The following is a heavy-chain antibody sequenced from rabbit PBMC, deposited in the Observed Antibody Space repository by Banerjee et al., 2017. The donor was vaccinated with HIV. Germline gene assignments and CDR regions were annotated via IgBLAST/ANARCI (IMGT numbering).Heavy chain of an antibody. CDR3: ARIYAASVTYFNL. D-gene: IGHD4-2*01. CDR1: GFSFSSSYW. CDR2: IYTGTSGGT. J-gene: IGHJ4*01. Sequence: QEQLEESGGDLVKPEGSLTLTCTASGFSFSSSYWICWVRQAPGKGLEWVACIYTGTSGGTYYASWAKGRFTISKTSSTTVTLQMTSLTAADTATYFCARIYAASVTYFNLWGPGTLVTVS. V-gene: IGHV1S45*01.